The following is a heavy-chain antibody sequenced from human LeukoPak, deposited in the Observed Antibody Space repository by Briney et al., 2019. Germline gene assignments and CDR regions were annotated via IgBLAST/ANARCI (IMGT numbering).Heavy chain of an antibody. CDR1: GGSFSGFY. Sequence: SETLSLTCAVYGGSFSGFYWSWIRQPPGKGLEWIGEIHHSGSTNYNPSLKSRVTISVDTSKNQFSLKLSSVTAADTAVYYCARMREIAATGISGGDYWGQGTPVTFSS. CDR2: IHHSGST. V-gene: IGHV4-34*01. J-gene: IGHJ4*02. D-gene: IGHD6-13*01. CDR3: ARMREIAATGISGGDY.